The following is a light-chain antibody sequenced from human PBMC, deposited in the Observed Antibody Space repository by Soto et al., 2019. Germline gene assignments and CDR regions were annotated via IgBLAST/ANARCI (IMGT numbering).Light chain of an antibody. CDR3: QQYKSYSRT. V-gene: IGKV1-5*03. CDR1: QSISPW. Sequence: DIQMTQSPSTLSASVGDRVTITCRASQSISPWLAWYQQKPGKAPKVLIYKTSSLQSGVPSRFSGSGSGTEFTLTISSLQPDDFATDYCQQYKSYSRTFGQGPKVEI. CDR2: KTS. J-gene: IGKJ1*01.